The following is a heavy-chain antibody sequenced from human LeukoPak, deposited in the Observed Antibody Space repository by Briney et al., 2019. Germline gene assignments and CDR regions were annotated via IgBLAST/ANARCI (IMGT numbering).Heavy chain of an antibody. CDR3: SKTLCGYTVDSATGFDL. CDR1: GYTFHIHG. V-gene: IGHV1-18*01. J-gene: IGHJ2*01. D-gene: IGHD1-1*01. Sequence: ASVTVSCKASGYTFHIHGISWVRQAPGQRREGMGWISAYQVNTKYPQKFEDRVTITTDTSTNTAYMDLRNHTSDGTAVYYLSKTLCGYTVDSATGFDLWGRGTLVTVSS. CDR2: ISAYQVNT.